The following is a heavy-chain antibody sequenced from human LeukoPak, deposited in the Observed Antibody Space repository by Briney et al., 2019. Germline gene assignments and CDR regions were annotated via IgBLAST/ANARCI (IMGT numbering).Heavy chain of an antibody. J-gene: IGHJ4*02. CDR2: IYYAGST. D-gene: IGHD6-19*01. V-gene: IGHV4-59*11. CDR3: ARRMPAGTMDY. Sequence: KSSETLSLTCTVSGGSITGHYWSWIRQPLGRGSEWLGYIYYAGSTNYNPSLKSRVSISVDTSKNQFSMSLSSVTAADTAVYYCARRMPAGTMDYWGQGTLVTVSA. CDR1: GGSITGHY.